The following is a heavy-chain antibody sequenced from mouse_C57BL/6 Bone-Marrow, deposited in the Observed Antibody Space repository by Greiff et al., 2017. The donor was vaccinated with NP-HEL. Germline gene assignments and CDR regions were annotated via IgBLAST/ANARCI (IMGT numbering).Heavy chain of an antibody. J-gene: IGHJ2*01. V-gene: IGHV1-82*01. CDR2: IYLGDGDT. CDR3: AREYY. Sequence: QVQLKQSGPELVKPGASVKLSCTASGFAFSSSWMNWVKQRPGTGLEWIGRIYLGDGDTNYNGKFKGKATLTADKSSSTAYMQLSSLTSEDSTVYFCAREYYWGQGTTLTVSS. CDR1: GFAFSSSW.